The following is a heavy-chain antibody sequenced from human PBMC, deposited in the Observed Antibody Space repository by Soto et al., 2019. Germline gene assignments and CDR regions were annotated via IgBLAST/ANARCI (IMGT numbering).Heavy chain of an antibody. Sequence: ASVKVSCKASGYTFTGYYMHWVRQAPGQGLEWMGWINPNSGGTNYAQKFQGRVTMTRDTSISTAYMELSRLRSDDTAVYYCARARKMTTVPYHFDYWGQGXLVTVYS. V-gene: IGHV1-2*02. CDR3: ARARKMTTVPYHFDY. CDR2: INPNSGGT. D-gene: IGHD4-4*01. CDR1: GYTFTGYY. J-gene: IGHJ4*02.